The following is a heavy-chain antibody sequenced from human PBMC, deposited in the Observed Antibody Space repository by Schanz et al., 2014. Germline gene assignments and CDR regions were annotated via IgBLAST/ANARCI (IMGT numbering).Heavy chain of an antibody. CDR3: ARPALWFGDNCFDP. CDR1: GLIFSNYV. J-gene: IGHJ5*02. D-gene: IGHD3-10*01. Sequence: EVQLLESGGGLVQPGGSLKLSCAASGLIFSNYVMSCVRQAPGRGLEWVSIIFTDGRTYYADSVKGRFTISRDNAKNTLYLQMNSLRAEDTAVYYCARPALWFGDNCFDPWGQGTLVTVSS. V-gene: IGHV3-23*03. CDR2: IIFTDGRT.